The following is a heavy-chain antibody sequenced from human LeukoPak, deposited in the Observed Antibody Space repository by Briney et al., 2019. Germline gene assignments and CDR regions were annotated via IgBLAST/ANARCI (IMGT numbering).Heavy chain of an antibody. CDR2: ISSSGSTI. V-gene: IGHV3-48*04. Sequence: GGSLRLSCAASGFALSSAWMNWVRQAPGKGLEWVSYISSSGSTIYYADSVKGRFTISRDNAKNSLYLQMNSLRAEDTAVYYCARVGGEWLRRGNDIWGQGTMVTVSS. D-gene: IGHD5-12*01. J-gene: IGHJ3*02. CDR3: ARVGGEWLRRGNDI. CDR1: GFALSSAW.